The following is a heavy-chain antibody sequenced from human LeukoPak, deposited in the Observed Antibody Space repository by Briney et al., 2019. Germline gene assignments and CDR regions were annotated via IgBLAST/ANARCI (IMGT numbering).Heavy chain of an antibody. D-gene: IGHD5-18*01. J-gene: IGHJ3*02. V-gene: IGHV1-2*02. CDR1: GYTFTAYY. CDR2: INTKSDGT. Sequence: ASVKVSCKASGYTFTAYYIHWVRQAPGQGLEWMGYINTKSDGTIYAQKFQGRVTMARDTSISTVYMELSRLRFDDTAVYYCARKDTAMVNGAPFDIWGQGTMVTVSS. CDR3: ARKDTAMVNGAPFDI.